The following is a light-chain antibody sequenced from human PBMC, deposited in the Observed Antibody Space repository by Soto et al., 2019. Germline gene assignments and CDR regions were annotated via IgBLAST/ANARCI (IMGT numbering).Light chain of an antibody. V-gene: IGKV3-11*01. CDR1: QTVSRY. Sequence: VLTQSPATLSLSPGERATLSCRASQTVSRYLAWYQHKPGQAPRLLIHDASSRATGVPARFNGSGSGTDFSCTISSLEAEVYASYYCQQRSTWPLFTFGGGTKVEI. CDR2: DAS. J-gene: IGKJ4*01. CDR3: QQRSTWPLFT.